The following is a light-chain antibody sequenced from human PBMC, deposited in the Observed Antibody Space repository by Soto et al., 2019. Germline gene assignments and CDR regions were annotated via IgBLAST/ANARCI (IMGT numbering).Light chain of an antibody. CDR2: GAS. V-gene: IGKV3-15*01. J-gene: IGKJ2*01. CDR1: QSISRR. Sequence: EVVLTQSPATLSVSPGERATLSCRTSQSISRRLAWYQQRPGQAPRLLVYGASTRATGIPARFSGSGSETEFTLTISSLQSEDSAVYYCQHDDDWPPLVFGQVNKLEIK. CDR3: QHDDDWPPLV.